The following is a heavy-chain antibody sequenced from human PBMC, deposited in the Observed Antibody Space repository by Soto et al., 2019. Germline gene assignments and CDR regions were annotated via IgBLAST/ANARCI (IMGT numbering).Heavy chain of an antibody. D-gene: IGHD4-17*01. CDR2: ISGSGGST. Sequence: EVQLLESGGGLVQPGGSLRLSCAASGFTFSSYAMSWVRQAPGKGLEWVSAISGSGGSTYYADSVKGRFTISRDNSKNTLYLQMNSLIAEDTAVYYCAKDLFDYCDYVGGYFDYWGQGTLVTVSS. V-gene: IGHV3-23*01. J-gene: IGHJ4*02. CDR3: AKDLFDYCDYVGGYFDY. CDR1: GFTFSSYA.